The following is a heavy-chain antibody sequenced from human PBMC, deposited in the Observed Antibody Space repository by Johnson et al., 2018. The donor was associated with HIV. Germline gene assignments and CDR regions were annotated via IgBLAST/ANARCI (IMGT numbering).Heavy chain of an antibody. CDR3: TTDLVTPHAFDI. V-gene: IGHV3-9*01. CDR2: ISWNSGSI. J-gene: IGHJ3*02. Sequence: VQLVESGGGMVRPGGSLRLSCAASGFSFDDYGMHWVRQAAGKGLEWVSGISWNSGSIAYGDSVKGRFTISRDNAKNSLYVQMNSLRAGDTAVYYCTTDLVTPHAFDIWGQGTMVTVSS. D-gene: IGHD4-23*01. CDR1: GFSFDDYG.